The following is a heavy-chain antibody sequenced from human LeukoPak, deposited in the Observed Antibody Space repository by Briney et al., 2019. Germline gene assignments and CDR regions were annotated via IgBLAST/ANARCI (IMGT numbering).Heavy chain of an antibody. D-gene: IGHD6-13*01. V-gene: IGHV3-23*01. Sequence: PGGSLRLSCAASGFTVSSNDMSWVRQAPGKGLEWVSAISGSGGSTYYADSVKGRFTISRDNSKNTLYLQMNSLRAEDTAVYYCAKEPYSRGAFDIWGQGTMVTVSS. J-gene: IGHJ3*02. CDR1: GFTVSSND. CDR3: AKEPYSRGAFDI. CDR2: ISGSGGST.